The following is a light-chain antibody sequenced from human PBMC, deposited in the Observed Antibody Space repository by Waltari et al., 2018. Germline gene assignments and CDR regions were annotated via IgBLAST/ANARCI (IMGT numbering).Light chain of an antibody. CDR3: LQDHNYPFT. V-gene: IGKV1-6*01. CDR2: AAS. J-gene: IGKJ3*01. CDR1: QDIRDD. Sequence: AIQMTQSPSSLSASVGDRVTITCRASQDIRDDLGWYQQTPGKAPKLLIYAASSLQSGVPSRFSGSGAGTDFTLTSSSLQPEDFATYYCLQDHNYPFTFGPGTKVDI.